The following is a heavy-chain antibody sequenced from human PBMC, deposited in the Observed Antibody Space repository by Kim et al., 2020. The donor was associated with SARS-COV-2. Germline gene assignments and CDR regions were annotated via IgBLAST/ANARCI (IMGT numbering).Heavy chain of an antibody. V-gene: IGHV4-39*01. J-gene: IGHJ3*02. CDR3: ARRVAFDI. CDR2: RGRT. Sequence: RGRTYYNPTLKSRVTISVDTSKDQFSLKLSSVTAADTAVYYCARRVAFDIWGQGTMVTVSS.